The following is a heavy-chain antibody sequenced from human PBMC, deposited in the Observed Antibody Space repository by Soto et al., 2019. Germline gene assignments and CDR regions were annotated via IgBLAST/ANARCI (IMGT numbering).Heavy chain of an antibody. CDR2: IYYSGST. CDR3: ARHGGYSGSYPGELDY. J-gene: IGHJ4*02. Sequence: SETLSLTCTVSGGSISSSSYYWGWIRQPPGKGLEWIGSIYYSGSTYYNPSLKSRVTISVDTSKNQFSLKLSSVTAADTAVYYCARHGGYSGSYPGELDYWGQGTLVTVSS. D-gene: IGHD1-26*01. CDR1: GGSISSSSYY. V-gene: IGHV4-39*01.